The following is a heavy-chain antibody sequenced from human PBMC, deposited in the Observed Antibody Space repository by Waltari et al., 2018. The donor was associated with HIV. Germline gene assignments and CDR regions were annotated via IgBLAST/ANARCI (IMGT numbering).Heavy chain of an antibody. CDR2: IIPIFGTA. D-gene: IGHD6-25*01. Sequence: QVQLVQSGAEVKKPGSSVKVSCKASGGTFSSYAISWVRQAPGQGLEWMGGIIPIFGTANYAQKFQGRVTITADESTSTAYMELSSLRSEDTAVYYCARTKRVPAAGGGLAFFDYWGQGTLVTVSS. V-gene: IGHV1-69*01. CDR3: ARTKRVPAAGGGLAFFDY. CDR1: GGTFSSYA. J-gene: IGHJ4*02.